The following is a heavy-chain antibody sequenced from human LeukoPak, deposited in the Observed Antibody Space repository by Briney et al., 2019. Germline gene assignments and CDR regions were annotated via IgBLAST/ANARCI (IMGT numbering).Heavy chain of an antibody. V-gene: IGHV4-59*08. CDR3: ARHRPGPYDY. CDR1: GGSINSYY. J-gene: IGHJ4*02. CDR2: IYYSGST. Sequence: SETLSLTCTVSGGSINSYYWSWIRQPPGKGLVWIGYIYYSGSTNYNPSLKSRVTISVDTSKKQFSLKLSSVTAADTAVYYCARHRPGPYDYWGQGTLVTVSS.